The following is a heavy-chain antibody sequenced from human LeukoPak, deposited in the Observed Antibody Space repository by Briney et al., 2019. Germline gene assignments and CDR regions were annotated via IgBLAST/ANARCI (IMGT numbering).Heavy chain of an antibody. Sequence: PGGSLILSCAAPGFTVITNDMTWVRQAPGKGLEWVSVLYSDGNTKYADSVQGRFTISRDNSKNTLYLEMNSLSPDDTAVYYCARGVEPLAANTLAYWGQGTLVTVSS. D-gene: IGHD1-14*01. J-gene: IGHJ4*02. CDR3: ARGVEPLAANTLAY. V-gene: IGHV3-53*01. CDR1: GFTVITND. CDR2: LYSDGNT.